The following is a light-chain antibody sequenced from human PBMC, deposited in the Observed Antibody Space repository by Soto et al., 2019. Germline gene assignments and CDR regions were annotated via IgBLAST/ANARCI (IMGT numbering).Light chain of an antibody. J-gene: IGKJ2*01. CDR2: GAS. V-gene: IGKV3-15*01. CDR3: QQGHNWPLT. CDR1: QSINSE. Sequence: EIVMTQSPATLSLSPGERAALSCRASQSINSELDWYQQKPGQPPRLLIYGASTRATGVPARFTVSESGSEFTLAISGLQSEDFALYYWQQGHNWPLTFGQGTRLEI.